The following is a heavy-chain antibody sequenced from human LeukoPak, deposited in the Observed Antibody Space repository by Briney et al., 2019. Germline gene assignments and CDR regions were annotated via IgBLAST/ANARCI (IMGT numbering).Heavy chain of an antibody. CDR2: IYSGGST. Sequence: GGSLRLSCAASGFTVSSNYMSWVRQAPGKGLEWVSVIYSGGSTYYTDSVKGRFTISRDNSKNTLYLQMNSLRAADTAVYYCARDKGTSYLSSFDYWGQGTLVTVSS. CDR1: GFTVSSNY. D-gene: IGHD6-6*01. V-gene: IGHV3-53*05. J-gene: IGHJ4*02. CDR3: ARDKGTSYLSSFDY.